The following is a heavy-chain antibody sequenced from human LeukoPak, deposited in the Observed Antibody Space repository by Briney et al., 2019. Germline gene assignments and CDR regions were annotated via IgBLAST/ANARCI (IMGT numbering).Heavy chain of an antibody. Sequence: PGGSLRLSCAAPGFTFSSYTMNWVRRAPGKGLEWVSSVTSSSTHIYYAESVKGRFAISRDNAKNSPYLQMDSLRPEDTAVYYCARDVDVSAAVIPGYFDSWGQGTLVTVSS. V-gene: IGHV3-21*01. J-gene: IGHJ4*02. D-gene: IGHD2-2*01. CDR3: ARDVDVSAAVIPGYFDS. CDR2: VTSSSTHI. CDR1: GFTFSSYT.